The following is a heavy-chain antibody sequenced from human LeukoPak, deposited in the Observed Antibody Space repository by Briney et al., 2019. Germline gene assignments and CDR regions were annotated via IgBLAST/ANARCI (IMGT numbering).Heavy chain of an antibody. CDR3: ASSTGLRAAFDI. J-gene: IGHJ3*02. CDR1: GGSISSSSYY. D-gene: IGHD4-17*01. Sequence: PSETLSLTCTVSGGSISSSSYYWGWIRQPPGKGLEWIGSIYYSGSTYYNPSLKSRVTISVDTSKNQFSLKLSSVTAAETAVYYCASSTGLRAAFDIWGQGTMVTVSS. CDR2: IYYSGST. V-gene: IGHV4-39*01.